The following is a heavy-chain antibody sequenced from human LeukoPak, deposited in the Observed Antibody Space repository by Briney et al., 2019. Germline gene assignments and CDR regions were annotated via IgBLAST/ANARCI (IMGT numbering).Heavy chain of an antibody. CDR2: INHSGST. D-gene: IGHD6-19*01. V-gene: IGHV4-34*01. Sequence: ETLSLTCAVYGGSFSGYYWSWIRQPPRKGLEWIGEINHSGSTNYNPSLKSRVTISVDTSKNQFSLKLSSVTAADTAVYYCARGKRLASFDYWGQGTLVTVSS. J-gene: IGHJ4*02. CDR3: ARGKRLASFDY. CDR1: GGSFSGYY.